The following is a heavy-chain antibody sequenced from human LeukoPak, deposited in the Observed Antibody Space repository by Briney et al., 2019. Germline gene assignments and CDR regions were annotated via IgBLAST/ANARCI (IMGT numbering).Heavy chain of an antibody. CDR1: GSTFDSYA. D-gene: IGHD6-13*01. Sequence: PGGSLRLSCTASGSTFDSYAMSWGRQAPGEGLEWVSSISGGGEDTYYADSVKGRFTISRDNSKSKLYLQMNSLRAEDTAVYYCARTIAQYSNSWLYFYYGLDVWGQGTTVTVSS. CDR3: ARTIAQYSNSWLYFYYGLDV. V-gene: IGHV3-23*01. CDR2: ISGGGEDT. J-gene: IGHJ6*02.